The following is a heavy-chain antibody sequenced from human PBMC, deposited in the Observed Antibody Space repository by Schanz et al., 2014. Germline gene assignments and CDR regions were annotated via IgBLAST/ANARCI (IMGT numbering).Heavy chain of an antibody. Sequence: QLVESGGGLIQPGGSLRLSCAASGFTFSSYGMHWVRQVPGKGLEWVAVVCYDGSKKYYADSVKGRFTTSRDNSKNTMYLQMNSLRAEDTAVYYCVKDLQRELLRDDHYYGMDVWGQGTTVTVSS. D-gene: IGHD1-26*01. CDR3: VKDLQRELLRDDHYYGMDV. J-gene: IGHJ6*02. V-gene: IGHV3-33*06. CDR1: GFTFSSYG. CDR2: VCYDGSKK.